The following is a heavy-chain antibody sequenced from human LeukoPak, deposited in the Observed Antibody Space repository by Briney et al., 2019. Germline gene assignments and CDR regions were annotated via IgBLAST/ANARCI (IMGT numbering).Heavy chain of an antibody. CDR3: ASERVLRFLEEDLGVDY. CDR1: GFTFSSYS. CDR2: ISSSSSYI. Sequence: GSLRLSCAASGFTFSSYSMNWVRQAPGKGLEWVSSISSSSSYIYYADSVKGRFTISRDNAKNSLYLQMNSLRAEDTAVYYCASERVLRFLEEDLGVDYWGQGTLVTVSS. J-gene: IGHJ4*02. D-gene: IGHD3-3*01. V-gene: IGHV3-21*01.